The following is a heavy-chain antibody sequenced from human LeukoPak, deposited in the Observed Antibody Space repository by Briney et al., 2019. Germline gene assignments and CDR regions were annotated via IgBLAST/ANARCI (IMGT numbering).Heavy chain of an antibody. CDR1: GFTFSSYA. Sequence: QAGGSLRLSCAASGFTFSSYAMSWVRQAPGKGLEWLANIGPDGNEKNHVDSVKGRFTISRENAKNSLYLQMNSLKADETAVYFCARVLLRNAHDAMDVWGQGTTITVSS. CDR2: IGPDGNEK. J-gene: IGHJ6*02. V-gene: IGHV3-7*01. D-gene: IGHD2-8*01. CDR3: ARVLLRNAHDAMDV.